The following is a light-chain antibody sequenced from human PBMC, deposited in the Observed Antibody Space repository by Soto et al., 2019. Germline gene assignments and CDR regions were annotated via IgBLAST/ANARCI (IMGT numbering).Light chain of an antibody. Sequence: HPVLTQSPSASASLGASVKLTCTLSSGHSSYAIAWHQQQPEKGTRYLMKLNSDGSHSKGDGIPDRFSGSSSGAERYLTISSLQSEDEADYYCQTWGTGPWVFGGGTKVTVL. V-gene: IGLV4-69*01. CDR1: SGHSSYA. CDR3: QTWGTGPWV. CDR2: LNSDGSH. J-gene: IGLJ3*02.